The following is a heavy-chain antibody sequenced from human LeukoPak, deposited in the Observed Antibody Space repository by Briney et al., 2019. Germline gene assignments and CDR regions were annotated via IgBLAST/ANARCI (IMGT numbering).Heavy chain of an antibody. CDR1: GYTLTELS. V-gene: IGHV1-24*01. D-gene: IGHD2-2*01. J-gene: IGHJ5*02. CDR3: ATDLDCSSTSCYQRRYNWFDP. Sequence: GASVKVPCKVSGYTLTELSMHWVRQAPGKGLEWVGGFDPEDGETIYAQKFQGRVTMTEDTSTDTAYMELSSLRSEDTAVYYCATDLDCSSTSCYQRRYNWFDPWGQGTLVTVSS. CDR2: FDPEDGET.